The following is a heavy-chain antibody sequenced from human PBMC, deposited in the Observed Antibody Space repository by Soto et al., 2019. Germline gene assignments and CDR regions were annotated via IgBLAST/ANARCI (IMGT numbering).Heavy chain of an antibody. J-gene: IGHJ6*02. Sequence: QVQLVQSGAEVKKPGSSVKVSCKASGGTFSSYAISWVRQAPGQGLEWMGGIIPIFGTANYAQKFQGRVTITADESTSTAYMELSSLRSEDMAVYYCARRALGSSAPYYYYYGMDVWGQGTTVTVSS. D-gene: IGHD3-10*01. V-gene: IGHV1-69*01. CDR3: ARRALGSSAPYYYYYGMDV. CDR1: GGTFSSYA. CDR2: IIPIFGTA.